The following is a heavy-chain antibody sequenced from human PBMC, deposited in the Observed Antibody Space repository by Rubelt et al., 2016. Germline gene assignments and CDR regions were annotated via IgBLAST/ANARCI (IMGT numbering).Heavy chain of an antibody. J-gene: IGHJ6*02. V-gene: IGHV3-73*01. Sequence: LVGSGGGLVQPGGSLKLSCAASGFTFSGSAMHWVRQASGKGLEWVGRIRSKANSYATAYAASVKGRFTISRDDSKNTAYLQMNSLKTEDTAVYYCTKPRLGDYYYYYGMDVWGQGTTVTVSS. CDR2: IRSKANSYAT. CDR1: GFTFSGSA. D-gene: IGHD2-21*02. CDR3: TKPRLGDYYYYYGMDV.